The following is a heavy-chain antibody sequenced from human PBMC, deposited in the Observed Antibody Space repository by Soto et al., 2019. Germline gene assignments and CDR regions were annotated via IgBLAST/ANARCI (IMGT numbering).Heavy chain of an antibody. D-gene: IGHD3-3*01. CDR1: GFTFTDYS. V-gene: IGHV3-48*01. Sequence: GGSLRLSCAASGFTFTDYSMNWVRQAPGKGLEWISYISRDSGAIYYADSVKGRFTISRDNAKNSLYLQMNSLRAEDTAMYHCARDHAWSFDCWGQGTLVTVSS. CDR2: ISRDSGAI. J-gene: IGHJ4*02. CDR3: ARDHAWSFDC.